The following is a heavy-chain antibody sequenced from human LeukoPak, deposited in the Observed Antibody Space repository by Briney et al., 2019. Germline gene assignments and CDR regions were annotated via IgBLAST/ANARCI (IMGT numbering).Heavy chain of an antibody. V-gene: IGHV1-2*02. CDR2: INPNSGGT. CDR3: ARGPVWYSSSIGN. J-gene: IGHJ4*02. D-gene: IGHD6-6*01. CDR1: GYTFTGYY. Sequence: ASVKVSCKASGYTFTGYYMHWVRQAPGQGLQWMGWINPNSGGTNYAQKFQGRVTMTRDTSISTAYMELSRLRSDDTAVYYCARGPVWYSSSIGNWGQGTLVTVSS.